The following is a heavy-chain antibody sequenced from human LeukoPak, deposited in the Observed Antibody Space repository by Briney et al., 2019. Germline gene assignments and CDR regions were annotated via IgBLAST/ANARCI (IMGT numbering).Heavy chain of an antibody. CDR3: ARQSENWFDP. Sequence: SETLSLTCTVSGGSISSYYWSWIRQPPGKGLEWIGYIYYSGSTNYNPSLKSRVTISVDTSKNQFSLKLSSVTAADTAVYYCARQSENWFDPWGQGTLVTVSS. CDR2: IYYSGST. V-gene: IGHV4-59*01. CDR1: GGSISSYY. J-gene: IGHJ5*02.